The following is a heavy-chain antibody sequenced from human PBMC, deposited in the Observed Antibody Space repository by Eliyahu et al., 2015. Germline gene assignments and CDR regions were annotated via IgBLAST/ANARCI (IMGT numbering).Heavy chain of an antibody. CDR1: GFPFXSXE. Sequence: EVQLVESGGGLVQPGGSLSLSWVASGFPFXSXEMXWXRQAPGKGLEGVAYISSSGSTIDYADSVKGRFTISRDNLKKSLYLQMNSLRAEDTAIYYCARANGYSSSWYDGIGPYYFDYWGQGTLVTVSS. CDR3: ARANGYSSSWYDGIGPYYFDY. CDR2: ISSSGSTI. V-gene: IGHV3-48*03. J-gene: IGHJ4*02. D-gene: IGHD6-13*01.